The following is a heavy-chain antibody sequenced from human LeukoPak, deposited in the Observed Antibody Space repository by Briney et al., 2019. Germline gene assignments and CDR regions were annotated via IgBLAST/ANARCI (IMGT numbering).Heavy chain of an antibody. CDR3: ARDSRQDYYDSSGYLWFAFDI. D-gene: IGHD3-22*01. J-gene: IGHJ3*02. CDR1: GFTVSNNY. CDR2: IYRGGST. Sequence: GGSLRLSCAASGFTVSNNYMSWVRQAPGKGLEWVSVIYRGGSTYYADSVKGRFTISRDNSKNTLYLQMNSLRAEDTAVYYCARDSRQDYYDSSGYLWFAFDIWGQGTMVTVPS. V-gene: IGHV3-53*01.